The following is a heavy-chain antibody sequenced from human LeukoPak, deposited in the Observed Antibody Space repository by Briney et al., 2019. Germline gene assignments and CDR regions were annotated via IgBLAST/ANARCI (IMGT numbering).Heavy chain of an antibody. Sequence: PGGSLRLSCAGSQFTFSNYAMSWVRQAPGKGLEWVSAISDTGNTYHADSVKGRFTISRDSSKNTLFLQMNRLRPEDAAAYYCAKAPVTTCRGAFCYPFDYWGLGTLVTVSS. V-gene: IGHV3-23*01. CDR1: QFTFSNYA. CDR3: AKAPVTTCRGAFCYPFDY. J-gene: IGHJ4*02. D-gene: IGHD2-15*01. CDR2: ISDTGNT.